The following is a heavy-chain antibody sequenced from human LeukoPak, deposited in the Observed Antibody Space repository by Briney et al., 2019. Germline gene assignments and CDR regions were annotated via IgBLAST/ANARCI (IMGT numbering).Heavy chain of an antibody. D-gene: IGHD3-10*01. J-gene: IGHJ4*02. Sequence: SETLSLTCTVSSGSISSYYWSWIRQPPGKGLEWIGSIYYSGSTYYNPSLKSRVTISVDTSKNQFSLKLSSVTAADTAVYYCARDSYTRGGFDYWGQGTLVTVSS. CDR3: ARDSYTRGGFDY. CDR1: SGSISSYY. V-gene: IGHV4-39*07. CDR2: IYYSGST.